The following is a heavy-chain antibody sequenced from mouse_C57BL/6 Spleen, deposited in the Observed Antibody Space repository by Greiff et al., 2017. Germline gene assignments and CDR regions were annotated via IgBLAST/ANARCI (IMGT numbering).Heavy chain of an antibody. J-gene: IGHJ4*01. D-gene: IGHD2-3*01. V-gene: IGHV14-3*01. Sequence: VPLQQSVAELVRPGASVTLSCTASGFYIKNTYMHWVKQRPEQGLEWIGRIDPANGNTKYAPKFQGKATITADTSSNTTYLQLSSLTSEYTAIYYCARSSYDAMDYWGQGTSVTVSS. CDR3: ARSSYDAMDY. CDR2: IDPANGNT. CDR1: GFYIKNTY.